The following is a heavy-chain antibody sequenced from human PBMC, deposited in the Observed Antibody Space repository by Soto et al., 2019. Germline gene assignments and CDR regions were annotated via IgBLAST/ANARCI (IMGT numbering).Heavy chain of an antibody. CDR1: GYTFTRYT. CDR2: INPDNGNT. CDR3: ARVVLYWFDP. V-gene: IGHV1-3*01. D-gene: IGHD2-2*01. J-gene: IGHJ5*02. Sequence: GSSVKVSCKASGYTFTRYTMNWVRQAPGQRLEWMGWINPDNGNTKSSQKFQDRVIITRDTSASTAYMDLSSLRSEDTAVYYCARVVLYWFDPWGQGTLVTVSS.